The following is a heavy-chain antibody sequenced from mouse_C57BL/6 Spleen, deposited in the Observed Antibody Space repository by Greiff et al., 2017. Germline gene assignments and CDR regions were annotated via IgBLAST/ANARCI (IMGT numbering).Heavy chain of an antibody. V-gene: IGHV1-69*01. CDR3: AKTAQATHYFDD. J-gene: IGHJ2*01. D-gene: IGHD3-2*02. CDR2: IDPSDSYT. CDR1: GYTFTSYW. Sequence: VQLQQPGAELVMPGASVKLSCKASGYTFTSYWMHWVKQRPGQGLEWIGEIDPSDSYTNYNQKFKGKSTLTVDKSSSTAYMQLSSLTSEHSAVYYCAKTAQATHYFDDWGQGTTLTVSS.